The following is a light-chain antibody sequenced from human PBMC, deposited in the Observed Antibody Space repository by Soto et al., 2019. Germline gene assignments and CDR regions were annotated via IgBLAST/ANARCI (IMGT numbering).Light chain of an antibody. Sequence: IQLTQSPSTLPASVGDRVTLTCRASQSISNWLAWYQQKPGTAPKLLIYHASILETAVPSRFSGNGSGTEFTLNISSLQPGDFATYYCQQYNSYSFGQGSRVEIK. CDR3: QQYNSYS. V-gene: IGKV1-5*01. CDR1: QSISNW. CDR2: HAS. J-gene: IGKJ1*01.